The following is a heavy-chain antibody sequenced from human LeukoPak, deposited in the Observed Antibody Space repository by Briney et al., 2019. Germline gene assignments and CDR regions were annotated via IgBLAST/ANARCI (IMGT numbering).Heavy chain of an antibody. CDR1: GYTFTSYY. D-gene: IGHD1-26*01. Sequence: ASVKVSCKASGYTFTSYYMHWVRQAPGQGLEWMGYINPHSGVTHYAQKFQGRVTMTRDTSISTAHMELTRLTSDDTAVYYCASQAILGETTNSFDYWGQGALVTVSS. CDR2: INPHSGVT. CDR3: ASQAILGETTNSFDY. V-gene: IGHV1-2*02. J-gene: IGHJ4*02.